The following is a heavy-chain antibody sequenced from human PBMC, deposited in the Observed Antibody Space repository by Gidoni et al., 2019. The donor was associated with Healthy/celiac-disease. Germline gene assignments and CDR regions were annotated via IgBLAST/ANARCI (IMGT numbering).Heavy chain of an antibody. J-gene: IGHJ6*02. CDR3: AKRHGAVARNYYYYGMDV. V-gene: IGHV3-23*01. CDR1: GFTFSSYA. D-gene: IGHD6-19*01. Sequence: EVQLLESGGGLVQPGGSLRLSCAASGFTFSSYAMSWVRQAPGKGLECVSAISGSGGSTSYADSVKGRFTISRDNSKNTLYLQMNSLRAEDTAVYYCAKRHGAVARNYYYYGMDVWGQGTTVTVSS. CDR2: ISGSGGST.